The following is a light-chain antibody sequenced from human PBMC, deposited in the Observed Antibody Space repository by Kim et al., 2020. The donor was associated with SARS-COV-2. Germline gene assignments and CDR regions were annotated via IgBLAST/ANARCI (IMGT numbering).Light chain of an antibody. J-gene: IGLJ2*01. V-gene: IGLV2-14*01. CDR1: SSDVGAYNY. CDR3: NSYTRSKTLV. CDR2: EVS. Sequence: QSALTQPASVSASPGQSITISCTGTSSDVGAYNYVSWYQQHPGKTPKLMIYEVSHRPSGVSDRFSGSKSGNTASLTISGLRAEDEADYYCNSYTRSKTLVFGGGTQLTVL.